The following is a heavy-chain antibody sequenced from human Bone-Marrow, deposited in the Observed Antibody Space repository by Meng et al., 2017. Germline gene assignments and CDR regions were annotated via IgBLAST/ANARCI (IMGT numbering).Heavy chain of an antibody. CDR2: ISSSSSYI. V-gene: IGHV3-21*01. CDR1: GFTFSSYS. J-gene: IGHJ4*02. CDR3: ARVFNWGYVDY. D-gene: IGHD7-27*01. Sequence: QRVESGGGLVKPGGSLSLSCAASGFTFSSYSMNWVRQAPGKGLEWVSSISSSSSYIYYADSVKGRFTISRDNAENSLYLQMNSLRAEDTAVYYCARVFNWGYVDYWGQGTLVTVSS.